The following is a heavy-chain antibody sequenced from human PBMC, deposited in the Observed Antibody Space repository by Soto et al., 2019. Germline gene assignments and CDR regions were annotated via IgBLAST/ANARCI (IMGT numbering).Heavy chain of an antibody. CDR1: GGSFSGYY. J-gene: IGHJ4*02. CDR2: INHSGST. Sequence: PSETLSLTCAVYGGSFSGYYWTWIRQPPGTGLEWIGEINHSGSTNYNPSLKSRATISVDTSKNQFSLKLTSVTAADTAVYYCARGKITGLFDYWGQGTLVTVS. CDR3: ARGKITGLFDY. V-gene: IGHV4-34*01. D-gene: IGHD2-8*02.